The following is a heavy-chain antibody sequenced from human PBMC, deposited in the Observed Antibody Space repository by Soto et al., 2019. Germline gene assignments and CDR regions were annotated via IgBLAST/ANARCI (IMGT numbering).Heavy chain of an antibody. CDR2: ISGSGGST. J-gene: IGHJ1*01. CDR3: AKDPYSSSSEIAEYFQH. V-gene: IGHV3-23*01. Sequence: EVQLLESGGGLVQPGGSLRLSCAASGFTFSSYAMSWVRQAPGKGLEWVSAISGSGGSTYYADSVKGRFTISRDNSKNTLYLQMNSLRAEDTAVYYCAKDPYSSSSEIAEYFQHWGQGTLVTVSS. CDR1: GFTFSSYA. D-gene: IGHD6-6*01.